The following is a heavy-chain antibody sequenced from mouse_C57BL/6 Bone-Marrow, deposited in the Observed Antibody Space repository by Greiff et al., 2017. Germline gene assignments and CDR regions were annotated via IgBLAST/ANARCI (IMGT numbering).Heavy chain of an antibody. J-gene: IGHJ1*03. CDR3: ARDTTVPGYWDFDV. Sequence: VKLVESGAELVRPGASVKLSCKASGYTFTDYYINWVKQRPGQGLEWIARIYPGSGNTYYNEKFKGKATLTAEKSSSTAYMQLSSLTSEASAVYVGARDTTVPGYWDFDVWGTGTTVTVSS. CDR2: IYPGSGNT. CDR1: GYTFTDYY. V-gene: IGHV1-76*01. D-gene: IGHD1-1*01.